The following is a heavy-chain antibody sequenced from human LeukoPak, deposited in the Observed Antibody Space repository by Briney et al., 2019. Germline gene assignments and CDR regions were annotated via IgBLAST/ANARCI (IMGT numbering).Heavy chain of an antibody. D-gene: IGHD1-26*01. CDR1: GDSISRDY. Sequence: SETLSLTCTVSGDSISRDYWTWIRQPAGKGLGWIGRFYTSGSTDYTPSLESRVSISVDTSKNQFSLKLSSVTAADTAMYYCAHGGNSGSYSEHWGQGILVTVSS. V-gene: IGHV4-4*07. J-gene: IGHJ4*02. CDR2: FYTSGST. CDR3: AHGGNSGSYSEH.